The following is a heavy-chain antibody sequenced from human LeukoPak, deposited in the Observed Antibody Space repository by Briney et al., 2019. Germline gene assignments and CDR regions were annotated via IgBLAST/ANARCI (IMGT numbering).Heavy chain of an antibody. J-gene: IGHJ4*02. V-gene: IGHV3-21*01. CDR3: ARDGRAHYCSSTSCEGAFDY. CDR2: ISSSGSYI. Sequence: GGSLRLSCAASGFTFSSYSMNWVRQAPGKGLEWVSSISSSGSYIYYADSVKGRFTISRDNAKNSLYLQMNSLRAEDTAVYYCARDGRAHYCSSTSCEGAFDYWGQGTLVTVSS. D-gene: IGHD2-2*01. CDR1: GFTFSSYS.